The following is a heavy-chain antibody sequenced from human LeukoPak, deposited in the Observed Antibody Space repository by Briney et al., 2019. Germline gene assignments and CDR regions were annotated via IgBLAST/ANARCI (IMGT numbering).Heavy chain of an antibody. V-gene: IGHV3-30*18. CDR1: GFPFSSYG. J-gene: IGHJ5*02. D-gene: IGHD2-21*01. CDR2: ISHDGGNQ. Sequence: GGSLRLSCAASGFPFSSYGMHWVRQAPGKGLEWVAVISHDGGNQYYADSVKGRFTIPRDNSKNTLYLQMNSLRAEDTAVYYCAKDRGEHWFDPWGQGTLVTVSS. CDR3: AKDRGEHWFDP.